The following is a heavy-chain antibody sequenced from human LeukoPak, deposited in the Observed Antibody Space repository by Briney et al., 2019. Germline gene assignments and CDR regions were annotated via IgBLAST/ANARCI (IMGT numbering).Heavy chain of an antibody. CDR3: AKEQRIRHCSEGVCMEGYYFDY. Sequence: GGSLRLSCTGSGFNFNMFAMNWVRQAPGQGLEWVSGLSRGGGTTNYADSVKGRFTISRDKSKNMVFLQMNSLRPEDTAVNYCAKEQRIRHCSEGVCMEGYYFDYWGQGSLVTVSS. D-gene: IGHD2-8*01. CDR2: LSRGGGTT. J-gene: IGHJ4*02. V-gene: IGHV3-23*01. CDR1: GFNFNMFA.